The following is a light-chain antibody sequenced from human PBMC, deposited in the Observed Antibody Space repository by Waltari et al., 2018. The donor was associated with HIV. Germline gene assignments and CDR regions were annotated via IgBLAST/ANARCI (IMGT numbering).Light chain of an antibody. Sequence: EIVLTQSPGTLSLSPGERATLSCRASQSVSSKYLAWYQQKPGQAPRLLIYGTSSRATGIPDRFSGSGSVTDFTLTISRLEPEDFTVYYCQQYGSSLPITFGQGTRLEIK. V-gene: IGKV3-20*01. CDR3: QQYGSSLPIT. CDR1: QSVSSKY. J-gene: IGKJ5*01. CDR2: GTS.